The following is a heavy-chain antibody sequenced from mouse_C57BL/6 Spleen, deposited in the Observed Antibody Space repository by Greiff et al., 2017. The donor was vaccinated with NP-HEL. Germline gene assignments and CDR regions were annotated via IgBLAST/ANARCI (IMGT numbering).Heavy chain of an antibody. CDR2: INPYNGDT. D-gene: IGHD2-3*01. J-gene: IGHJ4*01. CDR3: AREGDGYPFMDY. V-gene: IGHV1-20*01. Sequence: EVQLQESGPELVKPGDSVKISCKASGYSFTGYFMNWVMQSHGKSLEWIGRINPYNGDTFYNQKFKGKATLTVDKSSSTAHMELRSLTSEDSAVYYCAREGDGYPFMDYWGQGTSVTVSS. CDR1: GYSFTGYF.